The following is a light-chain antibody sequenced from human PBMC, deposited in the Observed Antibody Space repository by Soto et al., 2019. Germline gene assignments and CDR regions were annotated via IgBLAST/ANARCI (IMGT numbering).Light chain of an antibody. V-gene: IGKV3-20*01. CDR2: GAS. CDR3: HQFGTSPLT. J-gene: IGKJ1*01. Sequence: EIVMTKSPGTLSLSPGEGAALSCRASQSVSSSYLAWYQQKPGQAPRLLIYGASTRASGIPDRFTGGGSGTDFTLIISRLEPEDFAVYYCHQFGTSPLTFGQGTKVDI. CDR1: QSVSSSY.